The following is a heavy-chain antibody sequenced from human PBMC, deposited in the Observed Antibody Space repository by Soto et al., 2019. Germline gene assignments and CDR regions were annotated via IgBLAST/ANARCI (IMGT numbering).Heavy chain of an antibody. D-gene: IGHD6-13*01. CDR2: IWYDGSNK. CDR1: GFTFSSYG. J-gene: IGHJ6*02. V-gene: IGHV3-33*01. Sequence: SGGSLRLSCAASGFTFSSYGMHWVRQAPGKGLEWVAVIWYDGSNKYYADSVKGRFTISRDNSKNTLYLQMNSLRAEDTAVYYCARDPDDMIAAAGTHYYGMDVWGQGTTVTVSS. CDR3: ARDPDDMIAAAGTHYYGMDV.